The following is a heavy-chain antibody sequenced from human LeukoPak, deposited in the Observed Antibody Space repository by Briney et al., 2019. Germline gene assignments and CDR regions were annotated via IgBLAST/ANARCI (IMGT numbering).Heavy chain of an antibody. V-gene: IGHV1-58*01. D-gene: IGHD4-17*01. CDR2: IVVGSGNT. CDR1: GFTFTSSA. CDR3: AANPVTTGFDY. Sequence: GASVKVSCKASGFTFTSSAVQWVRQARGQRLEWIGWIVVGSGNTNYAQEFQERVTITRDMSTSTAYMELSSLRSEDTAVYYCAANPVTTGFDYWGQGTLVTVSS. J-gene: IGHJ4*02.